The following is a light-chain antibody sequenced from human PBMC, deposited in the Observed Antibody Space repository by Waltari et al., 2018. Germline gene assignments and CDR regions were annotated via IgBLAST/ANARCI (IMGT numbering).Light chain of an antibody. CDR3: SSYAGTSTFYV. Sequence: QSALTQPPSASGSPGQSVTISCTGTSSDVGGYNYVSWYQQHPGKAPKLLRYEVTKRPSGVPDRFSGSKSGNTASLTVSGLQADDEADYYCSSYAGTSTFYVFGTGTEVTVL. J-gene: IGLJ1*01. V-gene: IGLV2-8*01. CDR1: SSDVGGYNY. CDR2: EVT.